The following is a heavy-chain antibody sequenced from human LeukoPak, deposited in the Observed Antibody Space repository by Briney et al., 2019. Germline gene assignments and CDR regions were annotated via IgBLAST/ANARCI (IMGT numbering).Heavy chain of an antibody. CDR2: ISSSGSTI. CDR1: GFIFSSYG. J-gene: IGHJ6*04. CDR3: AELGITMIGGV. Sequence: GGSLRLSCAASGFIFSSYGMHWVRQAPGKGLEWVSYISSSGSTIYYADSVKGRFTISRDNAKNSLYLQMNSLRAEDTAVYYCAELGITMIGGVWGKGTTVTISS. D-gene: IGHD3-10*02. V-gene: IGHV3-48*04.